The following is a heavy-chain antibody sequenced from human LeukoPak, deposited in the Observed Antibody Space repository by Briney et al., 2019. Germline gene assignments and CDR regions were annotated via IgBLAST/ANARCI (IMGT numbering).Heavy chain of an antibody. J-gene: IGHJ4*02. CDR2: FDPEDGET. CDR3: ATSGSGYYYEFDY. Sequence: AAVKVSCKVSGYTLTELSMHLVRQAPGKGLEWMGGFDPEDGETIYAQKFQGRVTMTEDTSTDTAYMELSSLRSGDTAVYYCATSGSGYYYEFDYWGQGTLVTVSS. D-gene: IGHD3-22*01. V-gene: IGHV1-24*01. CDR1: GYTLTELS.